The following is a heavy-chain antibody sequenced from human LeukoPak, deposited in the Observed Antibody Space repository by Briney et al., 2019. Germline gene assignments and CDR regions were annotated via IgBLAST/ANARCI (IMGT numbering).Heavy chain of an antibody. J-gene: IGHJ5*02. CDR2: IRYDGTT. Sequence: AETQSLICTLSGGFFTVCWWRWTRQPPGGGREWITNIRYDGTTYFNPSLNSRLTISVDPSKNQFSMKLSSMSAADTAMYYCAKYVSPSGRNCLDPWGRGTLVTVSS. CDR1: GGFFTVCW. CDR3: AKYVSPSGRNCLDP. V-gene: IGHV4-59*01. D-gene: IGHD2-8*01.